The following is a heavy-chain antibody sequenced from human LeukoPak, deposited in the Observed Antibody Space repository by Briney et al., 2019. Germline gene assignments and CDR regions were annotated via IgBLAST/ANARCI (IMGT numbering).Heavy chain of an antibody. J-gene: IGHJ4*02. CDR3: AKSTTVTTQQRGYFDY. D-gene: IGHD4-11*01. CDR2: ISYDESNK. CDR1: GFTFSSYG. V-gene: IGHV3-30*18. Sequence: GGSLRLSCAASGFTFSSYGMHWVRQAPGMGLEWVAVISYDESNKYFADSVKGRFTISRDNPKNTLYLQMNSLRPEDTAVYYCAKSTTVTTQQRGYFDYWGQGTLVTVSS.